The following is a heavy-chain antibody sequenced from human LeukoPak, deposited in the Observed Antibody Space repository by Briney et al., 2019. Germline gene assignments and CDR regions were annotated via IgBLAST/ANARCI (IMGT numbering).Heavy chain of an antibody. CDR1: GGSFSGYY. CDR2: INHSGST. CDR3: ASFLRDGYNTGPYYFDY. Sequence: PSETLSLTCAVYGGSFSGYYWSWIRQPPGKGLEWIGEINHSGSTNYNPSLKSRVTISVDTSKNQFSLKLSSVTAADTAVYYCASFLRDGYNTGPYYFDYWGQGTLVTVSS. D-gene: IGHD5-12*01. V-gene: IGHV4-34*01. J-gene: IGHJ4*02.